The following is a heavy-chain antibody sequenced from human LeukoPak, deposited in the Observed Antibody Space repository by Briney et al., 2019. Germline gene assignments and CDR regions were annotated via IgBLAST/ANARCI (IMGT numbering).Heavy chain of an antibody. CDR2: IYTSGST. CDR3: ARDAGLGYCSGGSCYLTKDYYGMDV. CDR1: GGSISSYY. Sequence: EASETLSLTCAVSGGSISSYYWSWIRQPAGKGLEWIGRIYTSGSTSYNPSLKSRVTMSVDTSKNQFSLKLSSVTAADTAVYYCARDAGLGYCSGGSCYLTKDYYGMDVWGQGTTVTVSS. V-gene: IGHV4-4*07. J-gene: IGHJ6*02. D-gene: IGHD2-15*01.